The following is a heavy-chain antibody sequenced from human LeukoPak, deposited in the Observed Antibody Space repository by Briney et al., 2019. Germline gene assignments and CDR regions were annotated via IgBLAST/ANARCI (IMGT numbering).Heavy chain of an antibody. D-gene: IGHD3-10*01. CDR1: GYTFTGYY. CDR2: INPNSGGT. J-gene: IGHJ4*02. Sequence: ASVKVSCTASGYTFTGYYMHWVRQAPGQGLEWMGWINPNSGGTNYAQKFQGRVTMTRDTSISTAYMELSRLRSDDTAVYYCARTGYYYGSGSYWDYWGQGTLVTVSS. V-gene: IGHV1-2*02. CDR3: ARTGYYYGSGSYWDY.